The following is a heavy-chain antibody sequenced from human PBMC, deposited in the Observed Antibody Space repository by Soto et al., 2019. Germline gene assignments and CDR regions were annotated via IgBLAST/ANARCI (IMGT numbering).Heavy chain of an antibody. CDR2: IYSGGST. Sequence: GGSLRLSCAASGFTFSNAWMNWVRQAPGKGLEWVSVIYSGGSTYYADSVKGRFTISRDNSKNTLYLQMNSLRAEDTAVYYCARYHDFGFDPWGQGTLVTVSS. V-gene: IGHV3-53*01. D-gene: IGHD3-3*01. J-gene: IGHJ5*02. CDR3: ARYHDFGFDP. CDR1: GFTFSNAW.